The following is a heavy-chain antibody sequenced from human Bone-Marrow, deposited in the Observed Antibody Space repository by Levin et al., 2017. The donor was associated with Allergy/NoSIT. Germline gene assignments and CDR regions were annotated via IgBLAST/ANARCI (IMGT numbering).Heavy chain of an antibody. V-gene: IGHV1-18*01. D-gene: IGHD6-13*01. Sequence: GESLKISCKASGYTFTSYGISWVRQAPGQGLEWMGWISAYNGNTNYAQKLQGRVTMTTDTSTSTAYMELRSLRSDDTAVYYCARKAAAGAFDIWGQGTMVTVSS. CDR3: ARKAAAGAFDI. CDR1: GYTFTSYG. CDR2: ISAYNGNT. J-gene: IGHJ3*02.